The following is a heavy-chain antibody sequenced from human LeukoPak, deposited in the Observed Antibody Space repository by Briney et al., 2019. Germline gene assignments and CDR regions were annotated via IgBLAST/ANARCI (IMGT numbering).Heavy chain of an antibody. CDR3: ARRSSGSYDGRFDP. J-gene: IGHJ5*02. D-gene: IGHD3-10*01. V-gene: IGHV4-31*03. Sequence: SETLSLTCTVSGGSISSGGYYWSWIRQHPGKGLEWIGYIYYSGSTYYNPSLKSRVTISVDTSKNQFSLKLTSVTAADTAVYYCARRSSGSYDGRFDPWGLGTLVTVSS. CDR1: GGSISSGGYY. CDR2: IYYSGST.